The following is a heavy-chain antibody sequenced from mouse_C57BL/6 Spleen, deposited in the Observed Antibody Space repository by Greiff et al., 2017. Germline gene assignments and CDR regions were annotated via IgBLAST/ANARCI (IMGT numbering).Heavy chain of an antibody. Sequence: QVQLQQPGAELVRPGSSVKLSCKASGYTFTSYWMDWVKQRPGQGLEWIGNIYPSDSETHYNQKFKDKATLTVDKSSSTAYMQLSSLTSEDSAVYYCARGRLDFDYWGQGTTLTVSS. CDR1: GYTFTSYW. J-gene: IGHJ2*01. CDR3: ARGRLDFDY. D-gene: IGHD2-4*01. CDR2: IYPSDSET. V-gene: IGHV1-61*01.